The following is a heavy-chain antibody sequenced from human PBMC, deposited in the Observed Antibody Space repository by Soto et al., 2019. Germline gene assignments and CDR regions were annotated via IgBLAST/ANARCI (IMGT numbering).Heavy chain of an antibody. Sequence: GGSLRLSCAASGFTFSDYYMNWIRQAPGKGLEWISYISGGGGSTIYYTDSVKGRFTISRDNAKKSLYLDMNSLRAEDTAVYFCARGRGYYDSSGYDFWGQGTPVTVSS. CDR2: ISGGGGSTI. CDR3: ARGRGYYDSSGYDF. D-gene: IGHD3-22*01. J-gene: IGHJ4*02. CDR1: GFTFSDYY. V-gene: IGHV3-11*01.